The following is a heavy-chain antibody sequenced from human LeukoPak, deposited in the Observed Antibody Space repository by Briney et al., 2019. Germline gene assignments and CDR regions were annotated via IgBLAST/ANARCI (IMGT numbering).Heavy chain of an antibody. J-gene: IGHJ4*02. CDR3: ARDQSFGSGSYQDY. CDR1: SYTFTSYV. Sequence: ASVKVSCKASSYTFTSYVISWVRQAPGQGLEWMGWISAYNGKTNYAQKVQDRVTLTTDTSTSTAYMELRSLRSDDTAVYYCARDQSFGSGSYQDYWGQGTLVTVSS. D-gene: IGHD3-10*01. CDR2: ISAYNGKT. V-gene: IGHV1-18*01.